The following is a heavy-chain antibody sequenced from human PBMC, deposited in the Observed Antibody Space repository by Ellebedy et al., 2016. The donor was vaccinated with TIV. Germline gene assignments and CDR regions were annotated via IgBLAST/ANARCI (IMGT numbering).Heavy chain of an antibody. D-gene: IGHD6-13*01. Sequence: AASVKVSCKASGGTFSSYAISWVRQAPGQGLEWMGGIIPIFGTANYAQKFQGRVTMTRDTSISTAYMELSRLRSDDTAVYYCARDRTYSSSWYGDFQHWGQGTLVTVSS. CDR2: IIPIFGTA. CDR3: ARDRTYSSSWYGDFQH. V-gene: IGHV1-69*05. CDR1: GGTFSSYA. J-gene: IGHJ1*01.